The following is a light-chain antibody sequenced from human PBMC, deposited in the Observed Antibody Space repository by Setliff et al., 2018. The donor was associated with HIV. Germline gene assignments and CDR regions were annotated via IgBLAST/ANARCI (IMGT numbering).Light chain of an antibody. CDR1: SSDVGSYNY. CDR2: DDT. J-gene: IGLJ1*01. Sequence: QSALTQPRSVSGSPGQSVTISCTGTSSDVGSYNYVSWYQHHPDKAPKVMIYDDTKRPSGVPDRFSGSKSGNTASPTISGLQTEDEADYYCCSYADSYTSLYVFGTGTKVTVL. CDR3: CSYADSYTSLYV. V-gene: IGLV2-11*01.